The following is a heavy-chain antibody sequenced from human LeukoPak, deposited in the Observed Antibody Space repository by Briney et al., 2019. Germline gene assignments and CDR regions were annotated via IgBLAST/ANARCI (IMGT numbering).Heavy chain of an antibody. Sequence: ASVKVSCKASGYTFTSYGISWVRQAPGQGLEWMGWISAYNGNTNYAQKLQGRVTMTIDTSTSTAYMELRSLRSDDTAVYYCARGGWTGELLYWFDPWGQGTLVTVSS. CDR3: ARGGWTGELLYWFDP. V-gene: IGHV1-18*01. CDR1: GYTFTSYG. CDR2: ISAYNGNT. D-gene: IGHD3-10*01. J-gene: IGHJ5*02.